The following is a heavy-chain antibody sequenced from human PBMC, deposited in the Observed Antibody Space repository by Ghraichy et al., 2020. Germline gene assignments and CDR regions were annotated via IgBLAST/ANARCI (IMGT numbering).Heavy chain of an antibody. CDR1: GFTFSDYY. CDR2: ISSSGYTI. Sequence: GGSLRLSCAASGFTFSDYYMSWIRQAPGKGLEWVSYISSSGYTIYYADSVKGRFTISRDNAKNSLYLQMNSLRAEDTAVYYCARDSPDYYYDISGYYYLDYWGQGTLVTVSS. CDR3: ARDSPDYYYDISGYYYLDY. V-gene: IGHV3-11*01. D-gene: IGHD3-22*01. J-gene: IGHJ4*02.